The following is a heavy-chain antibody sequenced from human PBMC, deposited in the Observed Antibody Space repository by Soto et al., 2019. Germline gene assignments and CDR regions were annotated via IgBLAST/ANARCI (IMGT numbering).Heavy chain of an antibody. CDR1: GGSISGYY. V-gene: IGHV4-59*01. J-gene: IGHJ6*02. D-gene: IGHD2-21*02. CDR2: VYYSGGA. Sequence: SETLSLTCTVSGGSISGYYWSWIRQPPGKGLEWIGNVYYSGGAKYNPSVKRRVSISVDTSKNQFSLNRSSVTAADTAVYYCTRDGDGRMTTNPYYYYGMDVWGPGITVTVSS. CDR3: TRDGDGRMTTNPYYYYGMDV.